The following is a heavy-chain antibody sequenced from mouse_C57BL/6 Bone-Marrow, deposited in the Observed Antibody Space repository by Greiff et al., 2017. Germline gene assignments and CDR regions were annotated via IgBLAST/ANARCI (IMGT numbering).Heavy chain of an antibody. Sequence: VQLQQPGAELVKPGASVKMSCKASGYTFTSYWITWVKQRPGQGLEWIGDIYPGSGGTNYNEKFKSKATLTVDTSSSTAYMQLSSLTSEDSAVYYCARGGGNWEGYWYVDGWGTGTTVTVSS. D-gene: IGHD4-1*01. CDR2: IYPGSGGT. J-gene: IGHJ1*03. V-gene: IGHV1-55*01. CDR1: GYTFTSYW. CDR3: ARGGGNWEGYWYVDG.